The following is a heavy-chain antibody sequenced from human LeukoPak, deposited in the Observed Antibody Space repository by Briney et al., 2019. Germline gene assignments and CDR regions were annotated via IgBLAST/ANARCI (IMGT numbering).Heavy chain of an antibody. V-gene: IGHV1-69*04. CDR3: AREGDHYASGTY. CDR1: GGTFSNYA. J-gene: IGHJ4*02. Sequence: SVKVSCKASGGTFSNYAISWVRQAPGQGREWMGRIIPVLAIANYAQNFQGRVSFTADKSTSTAYMELSSLRFDDTAVYYCAREGDHYASGTYWGQGSLVTVSS. CDR2: IIPVLAIA. D-gene: IGHD3-16*01.